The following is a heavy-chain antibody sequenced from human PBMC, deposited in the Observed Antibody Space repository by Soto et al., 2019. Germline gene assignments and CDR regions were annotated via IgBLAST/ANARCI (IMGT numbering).Heavy chain of an antibody. CDR2: SIPIFGTA. V-gene: IGHV1-69*13. Sequence: ASVKVSCTASGGTLNYYPITWVRQAPGEGLEWMGGSIPIFGTANYAQKFQGRVTISVDESTSTAYMGLSSLRSEATAVYYCARGRRYSGDNHYYYFDMDVWGQGTTVTVS. D-gene: IGHD2-21*02. CDR1: GGTLNYYP. J-gene: IGHJ6*02. CDR3: ARGRRYSGDNHYYYFDMDV.